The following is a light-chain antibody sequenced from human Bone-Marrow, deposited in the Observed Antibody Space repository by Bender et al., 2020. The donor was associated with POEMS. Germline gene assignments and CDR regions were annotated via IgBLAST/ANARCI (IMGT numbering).Light chain of an antibody. Sequence: SYELTQPPSVSVSPGQTATITCSGENLGEEYACWYQQKPGQSPVVVIYQVTKRPSGIPERFSGSTSGNTASLTISGTQTMDEADYYCQSWGSNTAVFGGGTKLTVL. CDR2: QVT. V-gene: IGLV3-1*01. J-gene: IGLJ2*01. CDR1: NLGEEY. CDR3: QSWGSNTAV.